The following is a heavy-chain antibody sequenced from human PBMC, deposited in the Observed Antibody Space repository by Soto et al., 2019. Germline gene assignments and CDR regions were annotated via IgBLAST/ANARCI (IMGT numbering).Heavy chain of an antibody. CDR1: GFTFISYA. Sequence: GRSLRLPCAASGFTFISYAMSWVRQDQGKGLEWVSAISGSGGSTYYADSVKGRFTISRDNSKNTLYLQMNSLRAEDTAVYYCAKPYCSSSIRQSSKCRYYYYGMDVWGQGTTVTVSS. J-gene: IGHJ6*02. V-gene: IGHV3-23*01. CDR3: AKPYCSSSIRQSSKCRYYYYGMDV. D-gene: IGHD2-2*01. CDR2: ISGSGGST.